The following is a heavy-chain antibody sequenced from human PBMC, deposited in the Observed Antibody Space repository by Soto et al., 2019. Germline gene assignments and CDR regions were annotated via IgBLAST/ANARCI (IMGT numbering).Heavy chain of an antibody. J-gene: IGHJ4*02. Sequence: EASVKVSCKASGNIFTNYYMHWVRQAPGQGLEWMGMINPNGGSTTYVQKFQGRVTMTRDTSTSTVYMELSSLTSEDTAVYYCAGGGRATPGSGLCDEWGQGTLVTVSS. CDR2: INPNGGST. V-gene: IGHV1-46*03. D-gene: IGHD3-16*01. CDR3: AGGGRATPGSGLCDE. CDR1: GNIFTNYY.